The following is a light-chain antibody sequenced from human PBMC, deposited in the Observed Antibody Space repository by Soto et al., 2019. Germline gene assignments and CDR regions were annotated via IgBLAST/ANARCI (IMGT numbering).Light chain of an antibody. V-gene: IGKV1-17*01. CDR1: QSIRYA. CDR3: LQYNSPPLT. J-gene: IGKJ1*01. Sequence: DIQMTQSPSSLSASVGYRVTITCRASQSIRYALGWYQQKPGTAPKRLIYVASILQNGVPSRFGGSGSGTEFTLTISSLQPEDFATYYCLQYNSPPLTFGQGTKVDIK. CDR2: VAS.